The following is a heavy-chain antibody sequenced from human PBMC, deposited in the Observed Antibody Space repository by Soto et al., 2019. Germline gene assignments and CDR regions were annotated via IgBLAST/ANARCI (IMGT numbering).Heavy chain of an antibody. CDR2: IKSKTDGGTT. V-gene: IGHV3-15*01. CDR3: ATAPPYYCYGMDV. J-gene: IGHJ6*02. Sequence: GGSLRLSCAASGFTFSNAWMSWVRQAPGKGLEWVGRIKSKTDGGTTDYAAPVKGRFTISRDDSKNTLYLQMNSLKTEDTAVYYCATAPPYYCYGMDVWGQGTTVTVSS. CDR1: GFTFSNAW.